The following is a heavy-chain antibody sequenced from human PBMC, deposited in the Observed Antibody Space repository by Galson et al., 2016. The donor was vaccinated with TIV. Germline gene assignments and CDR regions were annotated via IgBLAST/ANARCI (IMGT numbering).Heavy chain of an antibody. Sequence: CAISGDSVSSNSAAWNWIRQSPSRGLEWLGRTYYRSEWNSDYAVSVRNRIVIKADRSKNQFFLQLNSVTPEDTAVYFCARGRSGYNSTYYYYGMDVWGQGTTVSVSS. CDR1: GDSVSSNSAA. J-gene: IGHJ6*02. CDR3: ARGRSGYNSTYYYYGMDV. CDR2: TYYRSEWNS. D-gene: IGHD5-24*01. V-gene: IGHV6-1*01.